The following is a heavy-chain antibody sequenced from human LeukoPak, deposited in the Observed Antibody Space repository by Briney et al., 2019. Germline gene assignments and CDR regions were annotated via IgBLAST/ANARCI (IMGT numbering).Heavy chain of an antibody. V-gene: IGHV1-2*06. CDR3: ARDFLVPAAPYNWFDP. J-gene: IGHJ5*02. CDR2: INPNSGGT. CDR1: GYTFTGYY. Sequence: GASVKVSCKASGYTFTGYYMHWVRQAPGQGLKWMGRINPNSGGTNYAQKFQGRVTMTRDTSISTAYMELSRLRSDDTAVYYCARDFLVPAAPYNWFDPWGQGTLVTVSS. D-gene: IGHD2-2*01.